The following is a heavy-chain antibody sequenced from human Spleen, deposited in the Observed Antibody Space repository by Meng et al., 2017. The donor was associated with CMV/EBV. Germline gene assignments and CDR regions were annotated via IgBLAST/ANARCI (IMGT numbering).Heavy chain of an antibody. CDR1: GGSFSSYY. CDR3: ARGYDSSGYDHLYYYYAMDV. Sequence: ESLKISCAVYGGSFSSYYWTWIRQPPGKGLEWIGEVNHSGGTNYNPSLKSRVTISVDTSKNQFSLKLSSLIAADTAVYYCARGYDSSGYDHLYYYYAMDVWGQGTTVTVSS. CDR2: VNHSGGT. J-gene: IGHJ6*02. V-gene: IGHV4-34*01. D-gene: IGHD3-22*01.